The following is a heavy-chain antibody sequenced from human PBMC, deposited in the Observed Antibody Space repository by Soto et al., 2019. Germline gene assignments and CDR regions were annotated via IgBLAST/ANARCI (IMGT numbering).Heavy chain of an antibody. CDR2: IYYSGST. CDR3: ARGYGRNFDY. D-gene: IGHD1-20*01. V-gene: IGHV4-39*07. J-gene: IGHJ4*02. CDR1: GGSISSSSYY. Sequence: SETLSLTCTVSGGSISSSSYYWGWIRQPPGEGLEWIGYIYYSGSTYYNPSLKSRVTISVDTSKNQFSLKLSSVTAADTAVYYCARGYGRNFDYWGQGTLVTVSS.